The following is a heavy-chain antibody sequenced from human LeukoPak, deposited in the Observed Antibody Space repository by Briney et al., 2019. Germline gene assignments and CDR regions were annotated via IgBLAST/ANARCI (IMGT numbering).Heavy chain of an antibody. CDR2: INPNSGGT. CDR1: GYTFTGYY. V-gene: IGHV1-2*02. CDR3: ARDRWLHQGNWFDP. D-gene: IGHD6-19*01. Sequence: ASVKVSCKASGYTFTGYYMHWVRQAPGQGLEWMGWINPNSGGTNYAQKFQGRVTTTRDTSISTAYMELSRLRSGDAAVYYCARDRWLHQGNWFDPWGEGTLVTVSS. J-gene: IGHJ5*02.